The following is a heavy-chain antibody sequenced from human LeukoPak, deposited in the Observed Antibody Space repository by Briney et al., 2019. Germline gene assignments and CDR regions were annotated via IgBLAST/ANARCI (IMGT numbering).Heavy chain of an antibody. CDR3: ARDWGGIAAKFDY. CDR1: GFTFTSSA. CDR2: IVVGSGNT. D-gene: IGHD6-13*01. V-gene: IGHV1-58*02. Sequence: ALVKVSCKASGFTFTSSAMQWVRQARGQRLEWIGWIVVGSGNTNYAQKFQERVTITRDMSTSTAYMELSSLRSEDTAVYYCARDWGGIAAKFDYWGQGTLVTVSS. J-gene: IGHJ4*02.